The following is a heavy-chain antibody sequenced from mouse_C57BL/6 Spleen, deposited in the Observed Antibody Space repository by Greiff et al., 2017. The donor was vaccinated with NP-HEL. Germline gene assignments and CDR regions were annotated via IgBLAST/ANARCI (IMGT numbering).Heavy chain of an antibody. Sequence: VQLKESGPELVKPGASVKIPCKASGYTFTDYNMDWVKQSHGKSLEWIGDINPNNGGTIYNQKFKGKATLTVDKSSSTAYMELRSLTSEDTAVYYCARSDYYGSSYGYFDDWGTGTTVTVSS. CDR3: ARSDYYGSSYGYFDD. J-gene: IGHJ1*03. CDR1: GYTFTDYN. D-gene: IGHD1-1*01. CDR2: INPNNGGT. V-gene: IGHV1-18*01.